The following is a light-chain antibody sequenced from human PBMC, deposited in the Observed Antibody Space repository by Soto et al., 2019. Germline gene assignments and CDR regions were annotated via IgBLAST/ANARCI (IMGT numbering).Light chain of an antibody. J-gene: IGKJ4*01. CDR2: KAS. CDR1: QSISTY. Sequence: DIQMTQSPSSLSASVGDRVTITCRASQSISTYLSWYQQKPGKAPNLLIYKASSLESGVPSRFSGSGSGTEFTLTISSLQPEDFATYYCEQRYSTPQVTFGGGTKVEIK. V-gene: IGKV1-39*01. CDR3: EQRYSTPQVT.